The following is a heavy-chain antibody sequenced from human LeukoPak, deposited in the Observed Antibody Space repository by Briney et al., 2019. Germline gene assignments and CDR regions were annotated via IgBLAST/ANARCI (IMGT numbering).Heavy chain of an antibody. CDR1: GYTFTSYY. CDR3: ARAPYYYDSSGYYYVRYYYMDV. J-gene: IGHJ6*03. V-gene: IGHV1-46*01. Sequence: ASVKVSCKASGYTFTSYYMHWVRQAPGQGLEWMGIINPSGGSTSYAQKFQGRVTMTRDMSTSTVYMELSSLRSEETAVYYCARAPYYYDSSGYYYVRYYYMDVWGKGTTVTVSS. D-gene: IGHD3-22*01. CDR2: INPSGGST.